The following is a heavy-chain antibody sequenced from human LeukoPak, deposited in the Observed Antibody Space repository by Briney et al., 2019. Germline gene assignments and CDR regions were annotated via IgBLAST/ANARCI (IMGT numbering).Heavy chain of an antibody. CDR1: GGSFSGNS. D-gene: IGHD3-22*01. CDR3: ASRPLDYDSSGSSFDY. CDR2: IYYSGST. Sequence: SETLSLTCAVYGGSFSGNSWSWIRQHPGKGLEWIGYIYYSGSTYYNPSLKSRVTISVDTSKNQFSLKLSSVTAADTAVYYCASRPLDYDSSGSSFDYWGQGTLVTVSS. V-gene: IGHV4-31*11. J-gene: IGHJ4*02.